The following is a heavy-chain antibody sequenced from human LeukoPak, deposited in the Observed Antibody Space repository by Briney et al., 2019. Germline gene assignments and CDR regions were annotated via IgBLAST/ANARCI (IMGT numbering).Heavy chain of an antibody. D-gene: IGHD5-18*01. CDR2: INHGGIT. Sequence: PSETLSLTCAVEGGSFSGYYWSWIRQPPGKGLEWIGEINHGGITTYNPSLRSRVSISIDTSKMQFSLKLRAVTAADRAVYYCARGLHGYSYGNWFDPWGQGTLVTVSS. CDR1: GGSFSGYY. J-gene: IGHJ5*02. V-gene: IGHV4-34*01. CDR3: ARGLHGYSYGNWFDP.